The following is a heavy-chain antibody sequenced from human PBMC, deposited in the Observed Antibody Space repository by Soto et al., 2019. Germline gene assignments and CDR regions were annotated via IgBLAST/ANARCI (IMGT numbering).Heavy chain of an antibody. J-gene: IGHJ4*02. Sequence: PGGSLRLSCSASAFTFSSYAMHWVRQAPGKGLEWVAVISYDGSNKYYADSVKGRFTISRDNSKNTLYLQMNSLRAEDTAVYYCARDFYCSGGSCYQSSNDYWGQGTLVTVSS. V-gene: IGHV3-30-3*01. D-gene: IGHD2-15*01. CDR1: AFTFSSYA. CDR3: ARDFYCSGGSCYQSSNDY. CDR2: ISYDGSNK.